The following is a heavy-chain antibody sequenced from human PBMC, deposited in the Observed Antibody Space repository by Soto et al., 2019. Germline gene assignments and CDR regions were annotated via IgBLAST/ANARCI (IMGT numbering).Heavy chain of an antibody. V-gene: IGHV1-18*01. CDR2: ISAYNGNT. D-gene: IGHD6-13*01. CDR3: ARDVRIAAAAMGYYYYGMDV. J-gene: IGHJ6*02. CDR1: GYTFTSYG. Sequence: ASVKVSCKASGYTFTSYGIRWVRQAPGQGLEWMGWISAYNGNTNYAQKLQGRVTMTTDTSTSTAYMELRSLRSDDTAVYYCARDVRIAAAAMGYYYYGMDVWGQGTTVTVYS.